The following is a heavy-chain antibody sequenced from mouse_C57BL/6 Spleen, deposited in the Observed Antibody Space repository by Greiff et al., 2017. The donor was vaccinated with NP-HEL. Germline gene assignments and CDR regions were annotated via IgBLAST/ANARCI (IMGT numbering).Heavy chain of an antibody. CDR1: GYSITSGYY. CDR2: ISYDGSN. V-gene: IGHV3-6*01. D-gene: IGHD2-1*01. CDR3: AREGDYGNWYFDV. J-gene: IGHJ1*03. Sequence: DVHLVESGPGLVKPSQSLSLTCSVTGYSITSGYYWNWIRQFPGNKLEWMGYISYDGSNNYNPSLKNRISITRDTSKNQFFLKLNSVTTEDTATYYCAREGDYGNWYFDVWGTGTTVTVSS.